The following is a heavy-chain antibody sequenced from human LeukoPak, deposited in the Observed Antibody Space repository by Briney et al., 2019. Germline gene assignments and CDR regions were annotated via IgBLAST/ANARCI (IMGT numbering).Heavy chain of an antibody. V-gene: IGHV3-9*01. CDR2: ISWDSGSL. CDR1: GFNFDDYA. J-gene: IGHJ4*02. CDR3: ARGGELLRPADY. D-gene: IGHD1-26*01. Sequence: GGSLRLSCVVSGFNFDDYAMHWVRQPPGKGLEWVSSISWDSGSLAYADSVKGRFTISRDNAKNSLYLQMNNLRAEDTAVYYCARGGELLRPADYWGQGTLVTVSS.